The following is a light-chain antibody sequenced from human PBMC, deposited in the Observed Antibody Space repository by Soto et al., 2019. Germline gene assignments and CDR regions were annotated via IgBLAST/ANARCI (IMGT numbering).Light chain of an antibody. J-gene: IGLJ2*01. CDR2: DTS. Sequence: QAVVTQEPSLTVSPGGTVTLTCGSSTGAVTSGLYPYWIQQKPGQAPRTLIYDTSDKHSWTPARFSGSLLGGKAALTLSGGEAGDGGEFYCLVSYGGARGVGGGNKPPVL. CDR3: LVSYGGARG. V-gene: IGLV7-46*01. CDR1: TGAVTSGLY.